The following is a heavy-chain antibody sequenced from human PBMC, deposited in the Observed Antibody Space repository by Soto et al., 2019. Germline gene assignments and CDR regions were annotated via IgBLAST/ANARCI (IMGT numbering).Heavy chain of an antibody. D-gene: IGHD1-1*01. V-gene: IGHV3-20*01. J-gene: IGHJ2*01. CDR3: ARKPHWQYWYFDL. CDR1: GFAFQNHG. CDR2: ISGSGVNA. Sequence: EVQLVESGGSVIRPGGSLRLSCAASGFAFQNHGMAWVRQVPGKGLEWVAGISGSGVNAGYADSVKVRFTISRDNGDNSLYLEINNLGVEDTALYHCARKPHWQYWYFDLWGRGTLVTVSS.